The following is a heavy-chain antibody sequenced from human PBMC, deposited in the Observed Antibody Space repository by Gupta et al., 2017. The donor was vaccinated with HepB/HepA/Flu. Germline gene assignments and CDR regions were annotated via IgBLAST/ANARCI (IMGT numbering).Heavy chain of an antibody. Sequence: QVELPQWGAGLLKPSESPSLTCVAYGGSISSYYWSWSRQPPGKGLEWIGEINHGRSTKYKASLKSRVTMFIDTSRKQFSLNLDSVTAADTAVYYCAGRISGASVDYWGLGTLVTVSS. CDR2: INHGRST. CDR3: AGRISGASVDY. J-gene: IGHJ4*02. V-gene: IGHV4-34*01. CDR1: GGSISSYY.